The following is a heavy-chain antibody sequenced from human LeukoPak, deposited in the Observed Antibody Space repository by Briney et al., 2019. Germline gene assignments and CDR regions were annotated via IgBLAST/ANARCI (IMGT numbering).Heavy chain of an antibody. CDR2: ISYDGSNK. J-gene: IGHJ6*02. Sequence: GGSLRLSCAASGFTFSSYAMHWVRQAPGKGLEWVAVISYDGSNKYYADSVKGRFTISRDNSKNTLYLQMNSLRAEDTAVYYCARAEEGYCSGGSCYYYYDMDVWGQGTTVTVSS. D-gene: IGHD2-15*01. CDR3: ARAEEGYCSGGSCYYYYDMDV. V-gene: IGHV3-30-3*01. CDR1: GFTFSSYA.